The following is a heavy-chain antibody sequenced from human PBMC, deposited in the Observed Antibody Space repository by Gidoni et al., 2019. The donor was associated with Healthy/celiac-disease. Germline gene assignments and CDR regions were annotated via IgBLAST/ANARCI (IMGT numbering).Heavy chain of an antibody. CDR1: GFPFSSYS. CDR2: ISSSSSYI. CDR3: ARDQVGGHFWSGYSAYGMDV. Sequence: EVQLVESGGGLVKPGGSLRLSCAASGFPFSSYSMTWVRQAPGKGLEWVSSISSSSSYIYYADSVKGRFTISIDNAKNSLYLQMNSLRAEDTAVYYCARDQVGGHFWSGYSAYGMDVWGQGTTVTVSS. V-gene: IGHV3-21*01. J-gene: IGHJ6*02. D-gene: IGHD3-3*02.